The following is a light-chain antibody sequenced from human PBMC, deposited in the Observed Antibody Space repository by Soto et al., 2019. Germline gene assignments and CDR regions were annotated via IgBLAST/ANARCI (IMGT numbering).Light chain of an antibody. CDR3: QHYDSLPFT. CDR1: QDISNS. V-gene: IGKV1-33*01. CDR2: DAS. Sequence: DIQMTQSPSSLSASVGDRVTITCQASQDISNSLIWYQQKPGKAPKFLIYDASNLETGVPSRFSGSGSGTDFTFTISSLQPEDIATYYCQHYDSLPFTFGPGTKVDI. J-gene: IGKJ3*01.